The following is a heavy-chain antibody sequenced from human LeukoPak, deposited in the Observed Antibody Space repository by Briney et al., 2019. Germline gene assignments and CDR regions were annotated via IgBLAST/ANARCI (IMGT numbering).Heavy chain of an antibody. J-gene: IGHJ3*02. Sequence: PSETLSLTCTVSGGSISSYYWSWIRQPPGKGLEWIGYIYYSGSTNYNPSLKSRVTISVDTSKNQFSLKLSSVTAADTAVYYCARGGLEFLEWLITPYAFDIWGQGTMVTVSS. CDR1: GGSISSYY. V-gene: IGHV4-59*08. CDR3: ARGGLEFLEWLITPYAFDI. D-gene: IGHD3-3*02. CDR2: IYYSGST.